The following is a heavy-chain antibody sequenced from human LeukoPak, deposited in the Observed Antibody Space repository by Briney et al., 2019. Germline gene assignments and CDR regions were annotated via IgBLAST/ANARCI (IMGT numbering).Heavy chain of an antibody. J-gene: IGHJ6*03. V-gene: IGHV1-46*03. CDR1: GYTFTSYY. CDR3: ARGCPQSGSYFSYYYYYYVDV. CDR2: INPSGGST. D-gene: IGHD3-10*01. Sequence: ASVKVSCKASGYTFTSYYMHWVRQAPGQGLEWMGIINPSGGSTSYAQKFQGRVTMTRDTSTSTVYMELSSLRSEDTAVYYCARGCPQSGSYFSYYYYYYVDVWGKGTTVTVSS.